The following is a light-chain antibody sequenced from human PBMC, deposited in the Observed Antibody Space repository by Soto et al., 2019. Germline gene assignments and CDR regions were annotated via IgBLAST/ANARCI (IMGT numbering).Light chain of an antibody. CDR1: SSKIGNNY. CDR2: DNN. V-gene: IGLV1-51*01. CDR3: GTWDSSLSAVV. Sequence: QSVLTQPPSVSAAPGPKVTISCSGSSSKIGNNYVSWYQQLPGTAPKLLIYDNNKRPSGIPDRFSGSKSGTSATLGITGLQTGDEADYYCGTWDSSLSAVVFGGGTKLTVL. J-gene: IGLJ2*01.